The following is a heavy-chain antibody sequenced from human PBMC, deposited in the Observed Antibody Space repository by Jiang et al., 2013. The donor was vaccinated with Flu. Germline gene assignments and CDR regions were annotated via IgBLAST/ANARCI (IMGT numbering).Heavy chain of an antibody. Sequence: PGKGLEWMGIIYPGDSDTRYSPSFQGQVTISADKSISTAYLQWSSLKASDTAMYYRARLDSIPNYYYYGMDVWGQGTTVTVSS. CDR3: ARLDSIPNYYYYGMDV. J-gene: IGHJ6*02. V-gene: IGHV5-51*01. CDR2: IYPGDSDT. D-gene: IGHD2/OR15-2a*01.